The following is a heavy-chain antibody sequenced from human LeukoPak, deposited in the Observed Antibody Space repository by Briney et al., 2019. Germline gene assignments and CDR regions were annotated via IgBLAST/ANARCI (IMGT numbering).Heavy chain of an antibody. V-gene: IGHV4-4*02. CDR2: IYHSGSI. Sequence: SETLSLTCAVSGGSISSSNWWSWVRQPPGKGLEWIGEIYHSGSINYNPSLKSRVTISVDKSKNQFSLKLSSVTAADTAVYYCASGYSYGPYYFDYWGQGTLVTVSS. J-gene: IGHJ4*02. CDR1: GGSISSSNW. D-gene: IGHD5-18*01. CDR3: ASGYSYGPYYFDY.